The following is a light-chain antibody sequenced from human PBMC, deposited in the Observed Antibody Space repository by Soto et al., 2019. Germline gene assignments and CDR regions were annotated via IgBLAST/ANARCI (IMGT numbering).Light chain of an antibody. V-gene: IGLV2-11*01. J-gene: IGLJ1*01. CDR3: CSYAGSYYV. CDR1: SXDVGGYNY. Sequence: QSVLTQPRSVSGSPGQSVTISCTGTSXDVGGYNYVSWYQQHPGKAPKLMIYDVSKRPSGVPDRFSGSKSGNTASLTISGLQAEDEADYYCCSYAGSYYVFGTGTKVTLL. CDR2: DVS.